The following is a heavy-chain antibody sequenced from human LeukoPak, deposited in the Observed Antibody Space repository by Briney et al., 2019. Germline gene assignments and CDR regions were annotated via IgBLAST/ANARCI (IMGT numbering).Heavy chain of an antibody. J-gene: IGHJ4*02. D-gene: IGHD6-13*01. CDR2: IFYSGTT. CDR3: ARQNIRGQYLVHFDY. CDR1: DDSITNYY. Sequence: SETLSLTCTVSDDSITNYYWSWIRQPPGKGLEWIGYIFYSGTTYYNPSLKSRVTMSLDTSRSQFSLRLKSLTAADTAVYYCARQNIRGQYLVHFDYWSQGILVTVSS. V-gene: IGHV4-59*08.